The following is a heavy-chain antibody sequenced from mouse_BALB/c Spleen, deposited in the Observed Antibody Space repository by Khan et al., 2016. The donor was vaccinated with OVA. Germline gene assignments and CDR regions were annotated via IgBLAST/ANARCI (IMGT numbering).Heavy chain of an antibody. Sequence: QVQLKEPGAELARPGASVKMSCKASGYTFTTYTMHWVKQRPGQGLEWIGYINPSNGYTNYNQKFKDKSTLTADKSSSTAYMQLSSLTSDYSAVYYCAREGAYYRSDGWFSYWAKGLWSLSLQ. CDR2: INPSNGYT. D-gene: IGHD2-14*01. J-gene: IGHJ3*01. CDR3: AREGAYYRSDGWFSY. CDR1: GYTFTTYT. V-gene: IGHV1-4*01.